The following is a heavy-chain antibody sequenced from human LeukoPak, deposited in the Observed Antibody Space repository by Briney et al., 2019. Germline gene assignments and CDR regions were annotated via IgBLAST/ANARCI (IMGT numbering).Heavy chain of an antibody. J-gene: IGHJ5*02. D-gene: IGHD1-26*01. Sequence: GGSLRLSCAASGFTFSGSAIHWVRQSFGKGLEWIGHIDKEKNSYATASAYAVSVEGRFTVSRDDSKNMAFLQMSGLKTEDTALYFCTRDSGTYNWLDPWGQGTLVTVSS. V-gene: IGHV3-73*01. CDR1: GFTFSGSA. CDR2: IDKEKNSYATAS. CDR3: TRDSGTYNWLDP.